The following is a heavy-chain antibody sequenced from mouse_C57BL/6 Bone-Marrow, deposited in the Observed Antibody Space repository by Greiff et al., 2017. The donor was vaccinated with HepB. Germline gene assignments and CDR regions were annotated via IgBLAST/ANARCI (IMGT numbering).Heavy chain of an antibody. Sequence: VQLQQSGAELARPGASVKLSCKASGYTFTSYGISWVKQRTGQGLEWIGEIYPRSGNTYYNEKFKGKATLTADKSSSTAYMELRSLTSEDSAIYYCARGGFHYYGSSHWYFDVWGTGTTVTVSS. CDR2: IYPRSGNT. V-gene: IGHV1-81*01. D-gene: IGHD1-1*01. J-gene: IGHJ1*03. CDR3: ARGGFHYYGSSHWYFDV. CDR1: GYTFTSYG.